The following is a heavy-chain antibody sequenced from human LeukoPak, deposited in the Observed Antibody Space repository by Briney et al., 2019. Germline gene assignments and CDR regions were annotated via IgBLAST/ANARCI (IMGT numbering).Heavy chain of an antibody. V-gene: IGHV3-30*03. CDR3: ARQVGVDDAFDI. CDR2: ISSDGNNK. J-gene: IGHJ3*02. D-gene: IGHD1-26*01. CDR1: GFTFSNYG. Sequence: GGSLRLSCAASGFTFSNYGMHWVRQAPGKGLEWVAIISSDGNNKYYLDSVKGRFTISRDNSKNTLYLQMNSLRAEDTAVYYCARQVGVDDAFDIWGQGTKVTVSS.